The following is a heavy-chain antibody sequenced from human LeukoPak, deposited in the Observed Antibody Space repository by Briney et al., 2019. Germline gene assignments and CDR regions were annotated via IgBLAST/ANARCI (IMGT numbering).Heavy chain of an antibody. Sequence: SVKVSCKASGGTFSSYAISWVRQAPGQGLEWMGGIIPIFGTANYAQKFQGRVTITADESTSTAYMELSSLRSEDTAVYYCARVITGAYRADYWGQGTPVTVSS. V-gene: IGHV1-69*13. J-gene: IGHJ4*02. CDR1: GGTFSSYA. CDR3: ARVITGAYRADY. D-gene: IGHD1-20*01. CDR2: IIPIFGTA.